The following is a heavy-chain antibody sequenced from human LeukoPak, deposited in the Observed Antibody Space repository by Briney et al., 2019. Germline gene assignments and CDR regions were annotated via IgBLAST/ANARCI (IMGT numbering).Heavy chain of an antibody. CDR3: ASRRESSGTDFDY. CDR2: IYHSGST. CDR1: GYSISSGYY. Sequence: SENLSLTWAVAGYSISSGYYWGWFRQPPGKGLEWIGSIYHSGSTYYNPSLKCRVTISVDTSKNQFSQKLSSVTAADTAVYYCASRRESSGTDFDYWGQGTLVTVS. D-gene: IGHD3-22*01. V-gene: IGHV4-38-2*01. J-gene: IGHJ4*02.